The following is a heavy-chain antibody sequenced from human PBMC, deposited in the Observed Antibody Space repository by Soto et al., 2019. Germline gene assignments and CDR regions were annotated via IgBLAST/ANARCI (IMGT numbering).Heavy chain of an antibody. CDR3: ARQPRFGELGYYWFDP. Sequence: GESVKISCKGSGYSFTIYWIGWVLQMPWKGLEWMGIIYPGDSDTRYSPSFQGQVTISADKSISTAYLQWSSLKASDTAMYYCARQPRFGELGYYWFDPWGQGTLVTVSS. CDR2: IYPGDSDT. CDR1: GYSFTIYW. V-gene: IGHV5-51*01. J-gene: IGHJ5*02. D-gene: IGHD3-10*02.